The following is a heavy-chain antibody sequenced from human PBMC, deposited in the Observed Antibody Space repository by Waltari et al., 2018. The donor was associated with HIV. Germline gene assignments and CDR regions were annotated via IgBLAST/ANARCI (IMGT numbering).Heavy chain of an antibody. CDR1: GFTFNRYW. CDR2: IKQDGSDK. D-gene: IGHD6-19*01. V-gene: IGHV3-7*01. CDR3: ARDWITSGRLDTFDI. J-gene: IGHJ3*02. Sequence: EVQLVESGGGLVQPGGSLRLSCAASGFTFNRYWMTWVRQAPGKGLEWVASIKQDGSDKYYVDSVKGRFTISRDNAKNSLYLQMNSLRAEDTAVYYCARDWITSGRLDTFDIWGQGTMVTVSS.